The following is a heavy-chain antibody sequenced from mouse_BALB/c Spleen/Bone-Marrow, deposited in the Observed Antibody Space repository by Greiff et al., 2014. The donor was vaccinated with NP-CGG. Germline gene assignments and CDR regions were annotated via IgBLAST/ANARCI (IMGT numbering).Heavy chain of an antibody. Sequence: DVQLVESGGGLVQPGGSLRLSCATSGFTFTGYYMSWVRQPPGKALEWLGFIRNKANGYTTEYSASVKGRFTISRDNSQSILYLQMNTLRAEDSATYYCAREIINDYHWYFDVWGAGTTVTVSS. D-gene: IGHD2-4*01. CDR2: IRNKANGYTT. J-gene: IGHJ1*01. V-gene: IGHV7-3*02. CDR1: GFTFTGYY. CDR3: AREIINDYHWYFDV.